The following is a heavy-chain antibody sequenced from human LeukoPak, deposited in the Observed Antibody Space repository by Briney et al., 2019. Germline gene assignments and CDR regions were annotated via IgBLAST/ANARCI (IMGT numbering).Heavy chain of an antibody. CDR2: INHSGST. V-gene: IGHV4-34*01. J-gene: IGHJ4*02. CDR3: ARVLSDDYGGKEYYFDY. Sequence: SETLSLTCAVYGGSFSGYYWSWIRQPPGKGLEWIGEINHSGSTNYNPSLKSRVTISADTSKNQFSLKLSSVTAADTAVYYCARVLSDDYGGKEYYFDYWGQGTLVTVSS. CDR1: GGSFSGYY. D-gene: IGHD4-23*01.